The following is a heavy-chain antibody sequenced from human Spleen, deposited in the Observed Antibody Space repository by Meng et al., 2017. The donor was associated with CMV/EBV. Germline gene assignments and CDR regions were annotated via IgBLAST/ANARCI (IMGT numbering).Heavy chain of an antibody. V-gene: IGHV1-8*01. Sequence: ASVKVSCKASGYTFTSYDINWVRQATGQGLEWMGWMNPNSGNTGYAQKFQGRVTMTRNTSISTAYMELSSLRSEDTAVYYCARVGVVVMKNAFDIWGQGTMVTVSS. CDR1: GYTFTSYD. J-gene: IGHJ3*02. CDR2: MNPNSGNT. CDR3: ARVGVVVMKNAFDI. D-gene: IGHD3-22*01.